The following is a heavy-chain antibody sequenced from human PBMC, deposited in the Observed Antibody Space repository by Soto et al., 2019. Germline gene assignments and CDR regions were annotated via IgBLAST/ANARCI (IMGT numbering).Heavy chain of an antibody. CDR3: CADGTTSGSFEY. CDR1: VCRFSDAW. Sequence: GGSLRLSCASSVCRFSDAWMTCVRHFPGRGLEWVGRIKSKLRDGETDYAAAVKGRFTISRDDSKSTLYLHMHSLTAEDTAVYYCCADGTTSGSFEYWGQGALVNASS. V-gene: IGHV3-15*01. J-gene: IGHJ4*02. CDR2: IKSKLRDGET. D-gene: IGHD1-1*01.